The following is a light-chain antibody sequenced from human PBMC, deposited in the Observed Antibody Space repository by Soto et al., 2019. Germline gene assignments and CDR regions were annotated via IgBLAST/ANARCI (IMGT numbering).Light chain of an antibody. CDR1: QGISNY. CDR2: AAS. Sequence: DIQMTQSPSSLSASVGARVTITCRASQGISNYLAWYQQKPGKVPKLLIYAASTLQSGVPSRFSGSGSGTDFTLTISSLQPEDVATYYCQKYNSAPPLTFGGGTRLEIK. CDR3: QKYNSAPPLT. J-gene: IGKJ5*01. V-gene: IGKV1-27*01.